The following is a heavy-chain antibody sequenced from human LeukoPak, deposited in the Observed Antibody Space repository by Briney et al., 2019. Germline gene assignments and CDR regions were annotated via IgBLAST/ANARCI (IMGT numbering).Heavy chain of an antibody. CDR1: GFTFSSYW. Sequence: GGSLRLSCAASGFTFSSYWMSWVRQAPGKGLEWVANIKQDGSEKYYVDSVKGRFTISRDNAKNSLYLQMNSLRAEDTAVYYCARGGRLQPDAFDIWGQGTMVTVSS. CDR3: ARGGRLQPDAFDI. D-gene: IGHD2-2*01. J-gene: IGHJ3*02. CDR2: IKQDGSEK. V-gene: IGHV3-7*04.